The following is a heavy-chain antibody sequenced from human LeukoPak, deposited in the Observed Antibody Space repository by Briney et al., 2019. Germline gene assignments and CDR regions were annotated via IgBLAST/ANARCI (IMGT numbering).Heavy chain of an antibody. CDR2: ISGSGGST. J-gene: IGHJ4*02. V-gene: IGHV3-23*01. D-gene: IGHD1-7*01. Sequence: PGGSLRLSCAASGFTFSSYAMSWVRQAPGKGLEWVSAISGSGGSTYYADSVKGRFTISRDNAKNSLYLQVDSLRAEDTAVYFCASGTVGNYALDYWGQGTLVTVSS. CDR3: ASGTVGNYALDY. CDR1: GFTFSSYA.